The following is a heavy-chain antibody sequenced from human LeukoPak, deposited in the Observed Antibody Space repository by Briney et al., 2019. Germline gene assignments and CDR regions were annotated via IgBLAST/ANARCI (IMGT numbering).Heavy chain of an antibody. D-gene: IGHD3-22*01. CDR1: GFTFSSYS. CDR2: ISSSSSTI. CDR3: ARRGRYYDSSGYYGPYYYYYYMDV. V-gene: IGHV3-48*01. Sequence: GGSLRLSCAASGFTFSSYSMNWVRQAPGKGLEWVSYISSSSSTIYYADAVKGRFTISRDNAKNSLYLQMNSLRAEDTAVYYCARRGRYYDSSGYYGPYYYYYYMDVWGKGTTVTISS. J-gene: IGHJ6*03.